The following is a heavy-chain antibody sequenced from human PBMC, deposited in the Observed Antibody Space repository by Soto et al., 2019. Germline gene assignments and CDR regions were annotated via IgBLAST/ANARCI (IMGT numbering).Heavy chain of an antibody. V-gene: IGHV4-34*01. CDR2: INHSGST. J-gene: IGHJ6*02. CDR3: ARDGNSGYSGSYYYYYGMDV. D-gene: IGHD5-12*01. Sequence: SETLSLTCAVYGGSFSGYYWSWIRQPPGRGLEWIGEINHSGSTNYNPSLKSRVTISVDTSKNQFSLKLSSVTAADTAVYYCARDGNSGYSGSYYYYYGMDVWGQGTTVTVSS. CDR1: GGSFSGYY.